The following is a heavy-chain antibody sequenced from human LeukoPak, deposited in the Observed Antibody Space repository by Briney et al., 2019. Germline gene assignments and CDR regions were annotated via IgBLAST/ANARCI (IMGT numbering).Heavy chain of an antibody. CDR1: GGTFSSYA. CDR3: ARDYPTRDYDFWSGRNVNWFDP. CDR2: IIPIFGIA. D-gene: IGHD3-3*01. J-gene: IGHJ5*02. V-gene: IGHV1-69*04. Sequence: SVNVSCKASGGTFSSYAISWVRQAPGQGLEWMGRIIPIFGIANYAQKFQGRVTVTADKSTSTAYMELSSLRSEDTAVYYCARDYPTRDYDFWSGRNVNWFDPWGQGTLVTVSS.